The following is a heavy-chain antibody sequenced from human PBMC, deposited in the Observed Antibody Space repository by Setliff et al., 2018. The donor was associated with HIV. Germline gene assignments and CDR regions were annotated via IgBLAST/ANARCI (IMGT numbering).Heavy chain of an antibody. Sequence: GSLRLSCVSSGFAFNDYYMTWVRQAPGKGLEWVATINEDGSKKYYGASVKGRFTVSRDNAKKSPYLQMNSLRAEDTAVYFCARGLERTNALFGVLSIWLDSWGQGTLVTVSS. CDR1: GFAFNDYY. CDR2: INEDGSKK. J-gene: IGHJ5*01. V-gene: IGHV3-7*03. D-gene: IGHD2-8*01. CDR3: ARGLERTNALFGVLSIWLDS.